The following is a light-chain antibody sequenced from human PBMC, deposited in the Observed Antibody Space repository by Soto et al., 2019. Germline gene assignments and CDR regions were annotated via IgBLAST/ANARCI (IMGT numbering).Light chain of an antibody. CDR3: CSYAGSSVYV. J-gene: IGLJ1*01. CDR2: EVS. V-gene: IGLV2-8*01. CDR1: NSDIGAYNY. Sequence: QSVRAQPPSASGSPGQSVTISCTGTNSDIGAYNYVSWYQQHPGKAPRLMIFEVSKRPSGVPYRFSGSKSGNTASLTISGLQAEDEADYYCCSYAGSSVYVFGTGTKVTVL.